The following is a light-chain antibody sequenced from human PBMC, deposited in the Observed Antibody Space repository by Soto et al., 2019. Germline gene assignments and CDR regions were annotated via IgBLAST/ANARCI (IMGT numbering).Light chain of an antibody. J-gene: IGKJ3*01. CDR3: QQYASAPFS. CDR1: QSVTSN. Sequence: EIVMTQSPATLSVSPGERATLSCRASQSVTSNLAWYQQKPGQAPRLLIYGASTRATGIPARFSGSGSGTEFTLAISSRQSEDFAVYYCQQYASAPFSLCHGTKVDIK. CDR2: GAS. V-gene: IGKV3-15*01.